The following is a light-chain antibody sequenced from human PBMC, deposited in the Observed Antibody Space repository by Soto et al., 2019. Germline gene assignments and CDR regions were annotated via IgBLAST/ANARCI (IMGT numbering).Light chain of an antibody. Sequence: EVVLTISPVTLSLSPGERATLSCRASQYIRTIYLAWYQQKPGQAPRLLIYGASSRAIGVPDRFSGSGSGTDFTLTICSPEPEDVAGYYCQVRGFLPNTFGQVTKLDI. V-gene: IGKV3D-20*02. CDR3: QVRGFLPNT. CDR2: GAS. CDR1: QYIRTIY. J-gene: IGKJ1*01.